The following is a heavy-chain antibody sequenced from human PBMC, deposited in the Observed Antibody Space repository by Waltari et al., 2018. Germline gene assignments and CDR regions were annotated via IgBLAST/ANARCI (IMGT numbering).Heavy chain of an antibody. J-gene: IGHJ5*02. Sequence: EVKRLDSGGGLVQPGWSLILSCAASGGSFSSFGMTWVRQAPGKGLEWVANIKQDGSEEYYVDSVKGRFTISKDNAKNSLYLQMNSLRAEDTAVYYCITDPANAYVRWFDPWGQGTLVTVSS. V-gene: IGHV3-7*01. CDR2: IKQDGSEE. CDR1: GGSFSSFG. D-gene: IGHD2-2*01. CDR3: ITDPANAYVRWFDP.